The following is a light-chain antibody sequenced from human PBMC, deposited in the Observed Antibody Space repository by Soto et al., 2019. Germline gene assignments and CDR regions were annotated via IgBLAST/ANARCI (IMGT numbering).Light chain of an antibody. V-gene: IGKV3-20*01. Sequence: EIVLTQSPRTLSLSPGERATLSCRASQSVSSNFLAWYQQKPGQAPRLLIYGASSRAIGIPDRFSGSGSGTDFTLTISRLEPEDFAVYYCHQYDTSPWTFGQGTKVEIK. J-gene: IGKJ1*01. CDR1: QSVSSNF. CDR2: GAS. CDR3: HQYDTSPWT.